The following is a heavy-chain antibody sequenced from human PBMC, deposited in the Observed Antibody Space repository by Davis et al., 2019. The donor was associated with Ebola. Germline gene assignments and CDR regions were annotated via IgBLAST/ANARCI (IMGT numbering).Heavy chain of an antibody. V-gene: IGHV3-23*01. CDR1: GFTFRSYA. CDR2: VSGDGTT. CDR3: AKVYFRLQLDY. J-gene: IGHJ4*02. D-gene: IGHD2-15*01. Sequence: GALKISCAASGFTFRSYAMSWVRQAPGKGLEWVSAVSGDGTTYSADPVKGRFTISRDNSKNTLYLQMHSLRAEDTAVYYCAKVYFRLQLDYWGQGSLVTVSS.